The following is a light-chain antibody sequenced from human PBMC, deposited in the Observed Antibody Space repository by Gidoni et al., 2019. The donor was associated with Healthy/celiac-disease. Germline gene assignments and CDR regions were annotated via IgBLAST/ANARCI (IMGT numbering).Light chain of an antibody. J-gene: IGLJ2*01. CDR3: SSYTSSSTVV. V-gene: IGLV2-14*01. CDR1: SSDVGGYNY. CDR2: EVS. Sequence: QSALTQPASVSGSPGQSITISCTGTSSDVGGYNYVSWHQQHPGKATKLMIYEVSNRPSGGSNRFSGSKSGNTASLTISGLQAEDEADYYCSSYTSSSTVVFGGGTKLTVL.